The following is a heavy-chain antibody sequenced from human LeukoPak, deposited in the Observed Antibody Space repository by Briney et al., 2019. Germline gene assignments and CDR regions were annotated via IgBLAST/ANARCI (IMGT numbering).Heavy chain of an antibody. V-gene: IGHV3-7*01. CDR3: AREGYYGSGSPPSLYFDY. J-gene: IGHJ4*02. D-gene: IGHD3-10*01. CDR2: IKTDGSET. CDR1: GFNFRDHW. Sequence: GGSLRLSCAVSGFNFRDHWMDWVRQAPGKGLEWVGHIKTDGSETYYVDSLKGRFTISRDNSRSTLYLQMNSLRPEDTAIYYCAREGYYGSGSPPSLYFDYWGQGTLVTVSS.